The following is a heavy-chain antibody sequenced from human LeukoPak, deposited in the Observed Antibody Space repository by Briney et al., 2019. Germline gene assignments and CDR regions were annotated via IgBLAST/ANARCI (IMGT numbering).Heavy chain of an antibody. Sequence: GSSVKVSYKASGGTFSSYAISWVRQAPGQGLEWMGRIIPILGIANYAQKFQGRVTITADKSTSTAYMELSSLRSEDTAVYYCARLGYYDSSGYPDYYYYYGMDVWGQGTTVTVSS. CDR1: GGTFSSYA. D-gene: IGHD3-22*01. CDR2: IIPILGIA. CDR3: ARLGYYDSSGYPDYYYYYGMDV. V-gene: IGHV1-69*04. J-gene: IGHJ6*02.